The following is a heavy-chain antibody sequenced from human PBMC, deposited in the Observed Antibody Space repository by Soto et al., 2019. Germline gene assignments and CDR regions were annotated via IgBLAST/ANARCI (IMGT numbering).Heavy chain of an antibody. Sequence: QVQLVESGGGVVQPGTSLRLSCAASGFTLNKYAMHWVRQVPGKGLEWVAFISYNGKIKYYGDSVKGRFTISRDDSANTLSLQMNSLRSEDTAVYYCATDGMVYVVSGLYYFDSWGQGTLVTVSS. V-gene: IGHV3-30*04. CDR3: ATDGMVYVVSGLYYFDS. J-gene: IGHJ4*02. CDR2: ISYNGKIK. D-gene: IGHD2-8*01. CDR1: GFTLNKYA.